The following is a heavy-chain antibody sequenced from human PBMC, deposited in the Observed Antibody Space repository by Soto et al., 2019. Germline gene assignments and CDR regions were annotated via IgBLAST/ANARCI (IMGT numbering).Heavy chain of an antibody. CDR2: ISGSGVST. D-gene: IGHD3-22*01. J-gene: IGHJ4*02. CDR3: AKSPGMYYYDSSGYYHYDY. CDR1: GFTFSSYA. V-gene: IGHV3-23*01. Sequence: GGSLRLSCAASGFTFSSYAMSWVRQAPGKGLEWVSAISGSGVSTYYADSVKGRFTISRDNSENTLYLQMNSLRAEDTAVYYCAKSPGMYYYDSSGYYHYDYWGQGTLVTVSS.